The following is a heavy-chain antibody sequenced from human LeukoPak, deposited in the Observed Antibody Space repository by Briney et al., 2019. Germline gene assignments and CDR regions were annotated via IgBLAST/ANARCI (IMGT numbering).Heavy chain of an antibody. J-gene: IGHJ6*02. CDR2: IRYGGSNK. CDR1: GFTFSSYG. Sequence: GGSLRLSCAASGFTFSSYGMHWVRQAPGKGLEWVAFIRYGGSNKYYADSVKGRFTISRDNSKNTLYLQMNSLRAEDTAVYYCAKDLVRGVLGYYYGMDVWGQGTTVTVSS. D-gene: IGHD3-10*01. V-gene: IGHV3-30*02. CDR3: AKDLVRGVLGYYYGMDV.